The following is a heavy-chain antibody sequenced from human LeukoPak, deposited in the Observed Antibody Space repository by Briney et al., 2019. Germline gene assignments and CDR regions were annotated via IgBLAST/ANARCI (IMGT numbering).Heavy chain of an antibody. V-gene: IGHV4-39*01. CDR2: IYYSGST. D-gene: IGHD2-8*01. Sequence: SETLSLTCTVSGGSISSSSYYWGWIRQPPGKGLEWIGSIYYSGSTYYNPSLRSRVTISVDTSKNQFSLKLSSVTAADTAVYYCARSIVLMVYPETWGQGTLVTVSS. CDR3: ARSIVLMVYPET. J-gene: IGHJ4*02. CDR1: GGSISSSSYY.